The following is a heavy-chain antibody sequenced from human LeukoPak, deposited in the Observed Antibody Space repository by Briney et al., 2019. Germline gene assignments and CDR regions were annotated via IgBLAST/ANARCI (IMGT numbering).Heavy chain of an antibody. CDR3: ARALTFGGVIVLDY. J-gene: IGHJ4*02. D-gene: IGHD3-16*02. V-gene: IGHV4-39*07. CDR1: GASISSGNNN. Sequence: PSETLSLTCTVSGASISSGNNNWGGLRQPQGRGLEWFGNIYYSGSTYYNPSLKSRVTISVDTSKNQFSLKLTSVTAADTAVYYCARALTFGGVIVLDYWGQGTLVTVSS. CDR2: IYYSGST.